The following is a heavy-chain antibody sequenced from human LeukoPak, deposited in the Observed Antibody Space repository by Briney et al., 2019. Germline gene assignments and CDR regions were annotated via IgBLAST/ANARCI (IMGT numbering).Heavy chain of an antibody. D-gene: IGHD3-22*01. CDR3: AKDGYYDSSVPDY. CDR1: GFTFSSYA. V-gene: IGHV3-23*01. J-gene: IGHJ4*02. Sequence: PGGSLRLSCAASGFTFSSYAMSWVRQAPGKGLEWVSAISGGGGSTYYADSVKGRFTISRDNSKNTLYLQMNSLRAEDTAVYYCAKDGYYDSSVPDYWGQGTLVTVSS. CDR2: ISGGGGST.